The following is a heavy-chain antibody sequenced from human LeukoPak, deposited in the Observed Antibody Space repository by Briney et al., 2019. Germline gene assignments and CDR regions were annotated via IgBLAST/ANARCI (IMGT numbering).Heavy chain of an antibody. CDR1: GFTFSSYA. CDR3: AKLYSRRYKYFDY. CDR2: ISGSGGST. J-gene: IGHJ4*02. D-gene: IGHD1-26*01. Sequence: GGSLRLSCAASGFTFSSYAMSWVRQPPGKGLEWVSAISGSGGSTYYADSVKGRFTISRDNSKNTLYLQMNSLRAEDTAVYYCAKLYSRRYKYFDYWGQGTLVTVSS. V-gene: IGHV3-23*01.